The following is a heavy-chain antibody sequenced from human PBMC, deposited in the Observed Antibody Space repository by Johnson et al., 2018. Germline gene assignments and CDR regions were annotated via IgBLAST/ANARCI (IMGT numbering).Heavy chain of an antibody. Sequence: QVQLQESGPGLVKPSETLFLTCTVSGGSISTYYWNWIRQPPGKGLAWIGYVYYSGSTNYNPSLKSRVPISVETSKNESAMKLSSVTAADTAVYYCARDLMHHYEFWSGDYLRGIDVWGRGIDVWGQGTTVTVSS. J-gene: IGHJ6*02. D-gene: IGHD3-3*01. CDR3: ARDLMHHYEFWSGDYLRGIDVWGRGIDV. V-gene: IGHV4-59*01. CDR1: GGSISTYY. CDR2: VYYSGST.